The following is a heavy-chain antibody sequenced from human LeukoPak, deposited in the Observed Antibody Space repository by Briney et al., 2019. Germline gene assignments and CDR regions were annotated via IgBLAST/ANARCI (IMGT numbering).Heavy chain of an antibody. Sequence: PGGSLRLSCAASGFTLSSYAMHWVRQAPGKGLEWVAVISYDGSNKYYADSVKGRFTISRDNSKNTLYLQMNSLRAEDTAVYYCARDSSGPGGYWGQGTLVTVSS. V-gene: IGHV3-30*04. CDR1: GFTLSSYA. CDR2: ISYDGSNK. CDR3: ARDSSGPGGY. J-gene: IGHJ4*02. D-gene: IGHD6-19*01.